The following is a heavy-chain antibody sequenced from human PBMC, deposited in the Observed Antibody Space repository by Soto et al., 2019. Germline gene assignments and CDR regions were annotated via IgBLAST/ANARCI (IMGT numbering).Heavy chain of an antibody. CDR2: IWYDGSNK. CDR1: GFTFSSYG. Sequence: GGSLRLSCAASGFTFSSYGMHWVRQAPGKGLEWVAVIWYDGSNKYYADSVKGRFTISSDNSKNTVYLQMDSLRAEDTAVYYCARDFRYVTDDYWGQGTLVTVSS. J-gene: IGHJ4*02. CDR3: ARDFRYVTDDY. D-gene: IGHD5-12*01. V-gene: IGHV3-33*01.